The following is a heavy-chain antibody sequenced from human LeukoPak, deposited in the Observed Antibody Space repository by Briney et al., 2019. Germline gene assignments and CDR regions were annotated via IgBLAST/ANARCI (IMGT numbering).Heavy chain of an antibody. D-gene: IGHD3-10*01. CDR2: IYPGDSDT. V-gene: IGHV5-51*01. J-gene: IGHJ4*02. CDR1: GSIFTHNW. Sequence: LGESLKISCKGSGSIFTHNWIGWVRQMPGKGLVWMGIIYPGDSDTRYSPSFEGQVTISVDKSISTAYLQWSSLKASDTAMYYCARQTRDGSGSRGYSFDFWGQGTLVTVSS. CDR3: ARQTRDGSGSRGYSFDF.